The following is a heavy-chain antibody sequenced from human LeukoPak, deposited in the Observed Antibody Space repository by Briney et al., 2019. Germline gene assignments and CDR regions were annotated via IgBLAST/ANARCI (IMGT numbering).Heavy chain of an antibody. CDR1: GFTFSSYA. V-gene: IGHV3-21*01. Sequence: PGGSLRLSCAASGFTFSSYAMSWVRQAPGKGLEWVSSITSSSSYIYYADSVKGRFTIFRDNAKNSLYLQMNSLRAEDTAVYYCARDFIEYCSGGSCSALDYWGQGTLVTVSS. CDR2: ITSSSSYI. CDR3: ARDFIEYCSGGSCSALDY. D-gene: IGHD2-15*01. J-gene: IGHJ4*02.